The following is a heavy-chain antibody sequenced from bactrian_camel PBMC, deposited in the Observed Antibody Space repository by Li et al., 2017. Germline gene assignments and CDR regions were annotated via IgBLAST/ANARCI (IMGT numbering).Heavy chain of an antibody. J-gene: IGHJ4*01. CDR2: ITPDGTA. CDR3: ASRPRGGALGYCPPSGVPPASRQYTS. Sequence: QVQLVESGGGSVQTGGSLKLSCARSGSPFTVCKMHWYRQRPGKEREFVSSITPDGTARYTDSVKGRFTISQDTSRQNLYLQMDNLKTEDTAVYYCASRPRGGALGYCPPSGVPPASRQYTSWGQGTQVTVS. CDR1: GSPFTVCK. V-gene: IGHV3S53*01. D-gene: IGHD2*01.